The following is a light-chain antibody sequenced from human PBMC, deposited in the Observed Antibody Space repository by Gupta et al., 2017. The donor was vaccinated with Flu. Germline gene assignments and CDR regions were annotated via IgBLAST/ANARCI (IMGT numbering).Light chain of an antibody. CDR3: CAHAVTFYV. CDR2: DVR. J-gene: IGLJ1*01. CDR1: NSDY. Sequence: SGSPGQSVTISCTGTNSDYVSWDPQHPGNDRSLIMYDVRERPAGAPDRFSGSKSGNTASLTISGLQAEDEDDYYCCAHAVTFYVFGPGTEVTVL. V-gene: IGLV2-11*03.